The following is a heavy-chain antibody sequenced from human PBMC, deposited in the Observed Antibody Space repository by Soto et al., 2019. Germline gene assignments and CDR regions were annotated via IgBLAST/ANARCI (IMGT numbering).Heavy chain of an antibody. CDR2: IYYSGST. D-gene: IGHD6-13*01. V-gene: IGHV4-30-4*01. Sequence: PSETLSLTCTLSGSSLSRGDYYWSWFRQPPEKGLEWIGYIYYSGSTFYNPSLKSRLTISVDKSKNQFSLKLSSVTAADTAVYYCARGSLIRARAAGHYFDYWGQGTLVNVSS. CDR3: ARGSLIRARAAGHYFDY. CDR1: GSSLSRGDYY. J-gene: IGHJ4*02.